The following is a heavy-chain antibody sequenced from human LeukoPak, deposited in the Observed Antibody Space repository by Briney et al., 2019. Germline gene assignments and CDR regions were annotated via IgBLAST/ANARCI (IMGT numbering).Heavy chain of an antibody. D-gene: IGHD1-7*01. J-gene: IGHJ4*02. CDR2: ISGISSDT. V-gene: IGHV3-11*06. CDR3: ARSPPGTIDY. Sequence: GGSLRLSCAASGFTFSDYNMSWIRQAPGKGREWVSYISGISSDTKYADSVKGRFTISRDNAKNSLWLQMNSLRAEDTAVYYCARSPPGTIDYWGQGTLVTVSS. CDR1: GFTFSDYN.